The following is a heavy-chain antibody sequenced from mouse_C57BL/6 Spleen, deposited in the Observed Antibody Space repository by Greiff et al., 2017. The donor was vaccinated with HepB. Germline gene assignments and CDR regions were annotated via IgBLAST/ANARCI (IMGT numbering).Heavy chain of an antibody. CDR1: GYAFSSSW. CDR2: IYPGDGDT. D-gene: IGHD3-2*02. Sequence: VQLQQSGPELVKPGASVKISCKASGYAFSSSWMNWVKQRPGKGLEWIGRIYPGDGDTNYNGKFKGKATLTADKSSSTAYMQLSSLTSEDSAVYFCARRGTAQVPFAYWGQGTLVTVAA. J-gene: IGHJ3*01. V-gene: IGHV1-82*01. CDR3: ARRGTAQVPFAY.